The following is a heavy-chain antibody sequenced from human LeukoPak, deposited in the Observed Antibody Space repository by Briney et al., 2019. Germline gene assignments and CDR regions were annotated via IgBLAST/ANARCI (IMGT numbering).Heavy chain of an antibody. D-gene: IGHD2-8*01. V-gene: IGHV1-69*02. CDR1: GGTFSSYT. J-gene: IGHJ5*02. CDR2: IIPILGIA. Sequence: GSSVKVSCKASGGTFSSYTISWVRQAPGQGLEWMGRIIPILGIANYAQKFQGRVTITADKSTSTAYMELSSLRSEDTAVYYCARANCTNGVCYHNWFDPWGQGTLVTVSS. CDR3: ARANCTNGVCYHNWFDP.